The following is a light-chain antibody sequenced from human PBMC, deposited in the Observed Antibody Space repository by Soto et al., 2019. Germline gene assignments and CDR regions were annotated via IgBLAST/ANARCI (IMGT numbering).Light chain of an antibody. CDR1: QSVSSN. J-gene: IGKJ2*01. Sequence: EIVMTQPPATLSVSPGERATLSCRASQSVSSNLAWYQQKPGQAPRLLIYGASTRATGIPARFSGSGSGTEFTLTISSLQSEDVAGYYCQQYNNCPPYTFGQGTELEIK. CDR2: GAS. V-gene: IGKV3-15*01. CDR3: QQYNNCPPYT.